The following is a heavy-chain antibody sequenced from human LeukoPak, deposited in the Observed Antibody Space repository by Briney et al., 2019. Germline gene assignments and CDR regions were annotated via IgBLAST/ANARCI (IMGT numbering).Heavy chain of an antibody. V-gene: IGHV3-74*01. CDR2: ISSDESIT. J-gene: IGHJ4*02. CDR1: GFTFSNYW. CDR3: ARETPYYYDSGN. Sequence: GGSLRLSCAASGFTFSNYWMHWVRQAPGKGLVWVSRISSDESITSYADSVKGRFTISRDNSKNTLYLQMNSLRAEDTAVYYCARETPYYYDSGNWGQGTLVTVSS. D-gene: IGHD3-22*01.